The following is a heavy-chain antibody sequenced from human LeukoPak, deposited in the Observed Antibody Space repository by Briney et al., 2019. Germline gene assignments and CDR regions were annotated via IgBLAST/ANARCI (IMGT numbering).Heavy chain of an antibody. CDR2: IRSKSYGWTT. CDR3: SRVRNPYGDKESRYFYYMDA. CDR1: GFTFDNYG. V-gene: IGHV3-49*03. D-gene: IGHD4-23*01. Sequence: GGSLRLSCAASGFTFDNYGMNWIREAPGKGLEWVSFIRSKSYGWTTEYAASVKGRFTISRDDSKYIAYLQMDSLKTEDTAVYYCSRVRNPYGDKESRYFYYMDAWGKGTTVTVSS. J-gene: IGHJ6*03.